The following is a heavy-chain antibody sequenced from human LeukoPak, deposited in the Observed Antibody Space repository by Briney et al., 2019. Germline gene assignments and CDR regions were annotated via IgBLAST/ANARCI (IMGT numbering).Heavy chain of an antibody. Sequence: SETLSLTCNVSGGSISSSSSYWGWIRQPPGKGLEWIGTIYHSGTTNYNPSLKSRVTISVDTSKNQFSLKLSSVTAADTAVYYCARNERGYSGSRRGVGDYWGQGTLVTVSS. CDR1: GGSISSSSSY. CDR2: IYHSGTT. J-gene: IGHJ4*02. CDR3: ARNERGYSGSRRGVGDY. V-gene: IGHV4-39*07. D-gene: IGHD5-12*01.